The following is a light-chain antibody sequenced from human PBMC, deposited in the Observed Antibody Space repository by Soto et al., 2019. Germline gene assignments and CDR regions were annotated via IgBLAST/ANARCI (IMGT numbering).Light chain of an antibody. Sequence: IVMTQTPLSLPVTPGEPASISCRSSQSLLHRNGYNYLDWYLQKPGQSPQLLIYLGSNRASGVTDRLSGSGSGTDFTLKISRVEAEDVGVYYCMQALQAWTFGQGTKVEIK. J-gene: IGKJ1*01. V-gene: IGKV2-28*01. CDR3: MQALQAWT. CDR1: QSLLHRNGYNY. CDR2: LGS.